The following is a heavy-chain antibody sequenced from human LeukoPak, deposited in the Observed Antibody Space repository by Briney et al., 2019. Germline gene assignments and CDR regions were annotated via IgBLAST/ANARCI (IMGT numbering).Heavy chain of an antibody. V-gene: IGHV3-7*01. CDR1: GFTFSSYW. Sequence: GGSLRLSCAASGFTFSSYWMTWVRQAPGKGLEWVANIKEDGSGKNYVDSVKGRFTISRDNAKNSVYLQMNSLRAEDTAVYYCARDPLWVGSGSYYKDWGQGTLVTVSS. CDR3: ARDPLWVGSGSYYKD. D-gene: IGHD3-10*01. J-gene: IGHJ4*02. CDR2: IKEDGSGK.